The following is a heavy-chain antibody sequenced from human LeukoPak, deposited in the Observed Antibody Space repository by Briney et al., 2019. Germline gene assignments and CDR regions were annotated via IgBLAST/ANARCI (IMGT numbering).Heavy chain of an antibody. D-gene: IGHD5-18*01. V-gene: IGHV3-11*01. CDR3: AREGYSYGPPTPFVAY. J-gene: IGHJ4*02. CDR2: ISSSGSTI. Sequence: GGSLRLSCAVSGFTFSDYYMSWIRQAPGKGLEWVSYISSSGSTIYYADSVKGRFTISRDNAKNSLSLQMNSLRAEDTAVYYCAREGYSYGPPTPFVAYWGQGTLVTVSS. CDR1: GFTFSDYY.